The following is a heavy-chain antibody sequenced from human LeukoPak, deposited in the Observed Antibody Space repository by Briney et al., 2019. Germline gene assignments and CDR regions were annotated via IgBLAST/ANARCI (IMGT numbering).Heavy chain of an antibody. CDR2: LKSKTDGGTT. CDR1: GFTPSNAW. D-gene: IGHD6-19*01. V-gene: IGHV3-15*07. CDR3: TTRNSSGWYDY. Sequence: PGGSLRLSCAASGFTPSNAWMNWVRQAPGKGLEWVGRLKSKTDGGTTDYAAPVKGRFTVSRDDSKNILYLQMNSLKIEDTAVYYCTTRNSSGWYDYWGQGTLVTVSS. J-gene: IGHJ4*02.